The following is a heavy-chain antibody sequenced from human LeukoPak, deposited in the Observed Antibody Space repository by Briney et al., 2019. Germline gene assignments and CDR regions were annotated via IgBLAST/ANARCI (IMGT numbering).Heavy chain of an antibody. V-gene: IGHV3-30*18. CDR2: ISYDGSNK. CDR1: GFTFSGCG. J-gene: IGHJ6*04. D-gene: IGHD3-16*01. CDR3: AKDGGISTGYYYGVDV. Sequence: PGRSLGLSCAASGFTFSGCGMHWVRQAPGKGLEWVAVISYDGSNKYYADSVKGRFTISRDNSKNTLYLQMNSLRAEDTAVYWCAKDGGISTGYYYGVDVWGKGTTVTVSS.